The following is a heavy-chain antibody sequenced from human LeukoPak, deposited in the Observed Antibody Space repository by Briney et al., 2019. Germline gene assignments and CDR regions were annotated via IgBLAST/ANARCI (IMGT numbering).Heavy chain of an antibody. V-gene: IGHV3-21*01. CDR2: ISTSSRYI. D-gene: IGHD2-2*01. CDR1: GFTFSSFD. J-gene: IGHJ5*02. Sequence: GGSLRLSCAAAGFTFSSFDMNWVRQAPGKGLEWVSSISTSSRYIYYRDSVKGRFTISRDDAKNSLYLQMNSLRVEDTAVYYCARADCSGSTCYLRRSWFDPWGQGTLVTVSS. CDR3: ARADCSGSTCYLRRSWFDP.